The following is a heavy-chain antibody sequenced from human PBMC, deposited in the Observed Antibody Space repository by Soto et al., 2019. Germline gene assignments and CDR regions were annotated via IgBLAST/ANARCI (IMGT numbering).Heavy chain of an antibody. CDR2: INAGNGNT. J-gene: IGHJ6*03. D-gene: IGHD2-15*01. V-gene: IGHV1-3*01. CDR1: GYTFTSYA. CDR3: ARVGWPYCSGGSCYYMDV. Sequence: QVQLVQSGAEVKKPGASVKVSCKASGYTFTSYAMHWVRQAPGQRLEWMGWINAGNGNTKYSQKFQGRVTITRDTSASTAYMELSSLRSEDTAVYYCARVGWPYCSGGSCYYMDVWGKGTTVTVSS.